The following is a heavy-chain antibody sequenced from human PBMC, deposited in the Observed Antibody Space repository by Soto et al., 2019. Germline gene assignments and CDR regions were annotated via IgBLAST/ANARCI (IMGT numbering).Heavy chain of an antibody. CDR3: ASVPGESHYYYYYMDV. D-gene: IGHD2-21*01. Sequence: AASVKVSCTASGGTFSSYTISWVRQAPGQGLEWTGRIIPILGIANYAQKFQGRVTITADKSTSTAYMELSSLRSEDTAVYYCASVPGESHYYYYYMDVWGKGTTVTVSS. CDR2: IIPILGIA. J-gene: IGHJ6*03. CDR1: GGTFSSYT. V-gene: IGHV1-69*02.